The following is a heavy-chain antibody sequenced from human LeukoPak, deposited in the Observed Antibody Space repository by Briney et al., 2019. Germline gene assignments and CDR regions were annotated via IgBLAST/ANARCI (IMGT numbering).Heavy chain of an antibody. J-gene: IGHJ4*02. Sequence: GGSLRLSCSASGFTFSSYAMHWVRQAPGKGPEYVSAISSNGGSTYYADSVKGRFTISRDNSKNTLYLQMSSLRAEDTAVYYCVKDHADPILVQLERLDYWGQGTLVTVSS. CDR3: VKDHADPILVQLERLDY. CDR1: GFTFSSYA. V-gene: IGHV3-64D*09. CDR2: ISSNGGST. D-gene: IGHD1-1*01.